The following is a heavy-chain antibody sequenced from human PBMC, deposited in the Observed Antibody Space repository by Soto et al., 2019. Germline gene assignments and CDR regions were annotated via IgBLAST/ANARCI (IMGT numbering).Heavy chain of an antibody. Sequence: PGGSLRLSCAASGFSFRNAWMNWVRQAPGRGLEWVGRIKSKADGGTTDYAAPVKDRFTISRDDSKDTLYLQMNSLKIEDTAVYYCAWSFHVGSERYYFLYWGQGILVTVSS. J-gene: IGHJ1*01. D-gene: IGHD3-10*01. CDR3: AWSFHVGSERYYFLY. CDR2: IKSKADGGTT. CDR1: GFSFRNAW. V-gene: IGHV3-15*07.